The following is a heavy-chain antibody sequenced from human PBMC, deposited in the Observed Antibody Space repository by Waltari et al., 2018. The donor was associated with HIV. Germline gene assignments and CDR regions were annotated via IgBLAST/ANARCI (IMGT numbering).Heavy chain of an antibody. J-gene: IGHJ6*02. D-gene: IGHD6-19*01. CDR3: ARSSVPVGPLYGMDV. V-gene: IGHV3-21*02. CDR1: GFTFRSFS. Sequence: EMQLVESGGGLVKPGGSLRLSCAASGFTFRSFSMTWVRRFPGKGLEGVSLISTASTYRNYGDSVKARFTISRDNAKNSLYLQMNSLRAEDAAVYFCARSSVPVGPLYGMDVWGQGTTVTVAS. CDR2: ISTASTYR.